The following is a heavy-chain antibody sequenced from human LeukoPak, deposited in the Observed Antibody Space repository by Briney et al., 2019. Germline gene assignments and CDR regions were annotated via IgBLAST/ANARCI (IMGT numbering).Heavy chain of an antibody. J-gene: IGHJ5*02. Sequence: GGSLRLSCAASGFTVSSNYMSWVRQAPGKGLEWVSVIYSGGSTYYADSVKGRFTISRDNSKNTLYLQMSSLRAEDTAVYYCARSWELLVFDPWGQGTLVTVSS. V-gene: IGHV3-53*01. CDR2: IYSGGST. CDR1: GFTVSSNY. D-gene: IGHD1-26*01. CDR3: ARSWELLVFDP.